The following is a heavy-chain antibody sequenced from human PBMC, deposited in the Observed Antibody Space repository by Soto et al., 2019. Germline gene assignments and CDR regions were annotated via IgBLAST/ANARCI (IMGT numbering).Heavy chain of an antibody. CDR3: AKRGDKGYYFDY. V-gene: IGHV3-23*01. J-gene: IGHJ4*02. D-gene: IGHD2-21*02. Sequence: EVQLLESGGGLVQPGGSLRLACAASGFTFSNYGMSWVRQAPGKGLEWVSAISGSGGDTYYADSVKGRFTISRDNPKNTLLLQMISLRAEDTAVYYCAKRGDKGYYFDYWGQGALVTVSS. CDR1: GFTFSNYG. CDR2: ISGSGGDT.